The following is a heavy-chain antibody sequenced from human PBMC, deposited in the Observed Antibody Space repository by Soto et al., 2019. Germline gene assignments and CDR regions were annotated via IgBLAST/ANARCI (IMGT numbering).Heavy chain of an antibody. D-gene: IGHD6-13*01. CDR2: ISYDGSNK. Sequence: QVQLVESGGGVVQPGRSLRLSCAASGFTFSSYAMHWVRQAPGTGLEWVAVISYDGSNKYYADSVKGRFTISTDNSKNTLYLQMNSLRAEDTAVYYCARHPDRGGRSWYYFDYWGQGTLVTVSS. V-gene: IGHV3-30-3*01. J-gene: IGHJ4*02. CDR1: GFTFSSYA. CDR3: ARHPDRGGRSWYYFDY.